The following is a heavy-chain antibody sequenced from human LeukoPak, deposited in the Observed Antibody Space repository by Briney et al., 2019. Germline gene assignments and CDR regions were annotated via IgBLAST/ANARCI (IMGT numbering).Heavy chain of an antibody. D-gene: IGHD6-13*01. CDR3: AKSHSSPPYYYYGMDV. Sequence: GGSLRLSCAASGFTFSSYGIHWVRHAPGKGLEWVAVVSYDGIDKYYADSVKGRFTISRDNSKNTLYLQMNSLRAEDTAVYYCAKSHSSPPYYYYGMDVWGQGTTVTVSS. V-gene: IGHV3-30*18. CDR1: GFTFSSYG. CDR2: VSYDGIDK. J-gene: IGHJ6*02.